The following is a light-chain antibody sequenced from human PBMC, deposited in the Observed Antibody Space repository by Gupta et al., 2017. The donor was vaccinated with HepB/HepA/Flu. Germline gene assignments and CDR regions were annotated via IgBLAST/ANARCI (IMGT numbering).Light chain of an antibody. CDR3: QQYYSSPFT. CDR1: QSVLYSSNNKNY. V-gene: IGKV4-1*01. Sequence: EIVMTQSPDYLAVYLGERATINCKSSQSVLYSSNNKNYLAWYQQKPGQPPKVLIYWASIRESGVPDRFSGSESGTDFTLTISSLQAEDVAVYYCQQYYSSPFTFGPGTKVDIK. J-gene: IGKJ3*01. CDR2: WAS.